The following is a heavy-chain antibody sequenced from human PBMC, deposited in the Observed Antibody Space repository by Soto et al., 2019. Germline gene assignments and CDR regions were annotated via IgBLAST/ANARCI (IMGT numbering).Heavy chain of an antibody. J-gene: IGHJ4*02. CDR1: ESTFTNYW. CDR2: IDPDDSQT. D-gene: IGHD2-8*01. V-gene: IGHV5-10-1*01. CDR3: VTSMTLVE. Sequence: PGESVKISCQASESTFTNYWINWVRQVPGKGLEWMGRIDPDDSQTNYSPSVRGHVTISVDKSVNTVYLQWDSLKASDTAIYYCVTSMTLVEWRQGTMGSVSS.